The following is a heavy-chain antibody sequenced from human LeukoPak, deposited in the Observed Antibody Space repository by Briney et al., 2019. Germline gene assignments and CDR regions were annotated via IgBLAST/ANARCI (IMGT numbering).Heavy chain of an antibody. D-gene: IGHD3-9*01. V-gene: IGHV3-7*04. CDR3: ARDRRYFGWLLSDAFDI. Sequence: GGPLSLLCAASGFHHSSYWMRWVRQAPGKGLEWVANIKQEGSEKYYVDSVKGRLTISRDNAKNSLYVQMNSLTAEDTAVYYCARDRRYFGWLLSDAFDIWGQGTMVTVSS. CDR1: GFHHSSYW. J-gene: IGHJ3*02. CDR2: IKQEGSEK.